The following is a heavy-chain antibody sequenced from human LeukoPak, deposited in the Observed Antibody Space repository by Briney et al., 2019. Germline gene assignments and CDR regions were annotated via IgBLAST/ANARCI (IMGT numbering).Heavy chain of an antibody. J-gene: IGHJ4*02. CDR2: IYYSGST. D-gene: IGHD3-22*01. CDR3: ARTPYDSGGYGTFDY. CDR1: GGSLSSDY. Sequence: PSETLSLTCTVSGGSLSSDYWSWIRQPPGKGLEWIGYIYYSGSTNYNPSLKSRVTISVDTSKDQFSLKLSSVTAADTAVYYCARTPYDSGGYGTFDYWCQGTLVTVPS. V-gene: IGHV4-59*01.